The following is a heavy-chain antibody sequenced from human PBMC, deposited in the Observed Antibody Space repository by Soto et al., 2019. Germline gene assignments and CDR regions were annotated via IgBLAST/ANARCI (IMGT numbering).Heavy chain of an antibody. J-gene: IGHJ6*04. D-gene: IGHD5-12*01. CDR2: INHSGST. CDR3: ASVAVDIVSPEYYGMDV. Sequence: QVQLQQWGAGLLEPSETLSLTCAVYGGSFSGYYWSWIRQPPGKVLEWIGEINHSGSTNYNPALKSGVTMSVDTSKKTFSLTLSSVAAAYTAVYYCASVAVDIVSPEYYGMDVWGKGTTVTVSS. CDR1: GGSFSGYY. V-gene: IGHV4-34*01.